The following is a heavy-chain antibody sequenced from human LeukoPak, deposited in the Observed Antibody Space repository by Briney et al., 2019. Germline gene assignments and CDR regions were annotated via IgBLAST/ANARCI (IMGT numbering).Heavy chain of an antibody. CDR2: INHSGST. D-gene: IGHD6-13*01. J-gene: IGHJ4*02. CDR3: ARDPYSSTWRNYFDY. V-gene: IGHV4-34*01. Sequence: SETLSLTCAVYGGSFSGYYWSWIRQPPGKGLEWIGGINHSGSTNYNPSLKSRVTISVDTSKNQFSLQLNSVTPEDTAVYYCARDPYSSTWRNYFDYWGQGTLVTVSS. CDR1: GGSFSGYY.